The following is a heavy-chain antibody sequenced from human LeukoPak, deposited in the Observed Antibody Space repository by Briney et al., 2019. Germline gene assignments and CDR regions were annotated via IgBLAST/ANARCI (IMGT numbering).Heavy chain of an antibody. Sequence: GGSLRLSCAASGFTFSNFAMSWVRQAPGKGLEWVSAISGTGCNTFYTDSVTGRFTISRDNSENTLYVQMNSLRAEDTAVYYCAKTGGYYDTSDLYRPDVFDIWGQGTVVTVSS. CDR1: GFTFSNFA. CDR2: ISGTGCNT. V-gene: IGHV3-23*01. D-gene: IGHD3-22*01. J-gene: IGHJ3*02. CDR3: AKTGGYYDTSDLYRPDVFDI.